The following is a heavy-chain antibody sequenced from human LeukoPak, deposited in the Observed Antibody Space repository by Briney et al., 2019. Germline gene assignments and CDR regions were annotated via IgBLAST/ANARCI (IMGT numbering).Heavy chain of an antibody. J-gene: IGHJ3*02. CDR1: GGSISSYY. D-gene: IGHD4-17*01. CDR2: IYYSGST. Sequence: PSETLSLTCTVSGGSISSYYWSWIRQPPGKGLGWIGYIYYSGSTNYNPSLKSRVTISVDTSKNQFSLKLSSVTAADTAVYYCAREGVGDYGSFDIWGQGTMVTVSS. V-gene: IGHV4-59*01. CDR3: AREGVGDYGSFDI.